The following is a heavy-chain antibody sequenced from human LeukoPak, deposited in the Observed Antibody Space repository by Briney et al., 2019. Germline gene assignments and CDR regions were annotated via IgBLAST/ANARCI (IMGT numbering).Heavy chain of an antibody. Sequence: PGGSLRLPCAASGFPFSSYSMNWVRQAPGKGLEWVSSISSSSSYIHYADSVKGRFTISRDNAKNSLYLQKNSLRAEDTAVYYCARVIVGATEDAFDIWGQGTMVTVSS. CDR2: ISSSSSYI. CDR3: ARVIVGATEDAFDI. D-gene: IGHD1-26*01. V-gene: IGHV3-21*01. J-gene: IGHJ3*02. CDR1: GFPFSSYS.